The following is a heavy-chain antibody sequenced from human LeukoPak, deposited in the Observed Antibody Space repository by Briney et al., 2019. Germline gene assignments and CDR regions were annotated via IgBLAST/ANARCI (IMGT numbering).Heavy chain of an antibody. CDR1: GFSFNNYA. J-gene: IGHJ4*02. CDR3: AKDQTPYY. V-gene: IGHV3-48*01. CDR2: ISSSGSTI. Sequence: PGGSLRLSCAASGFSFNNYAMYWVRQAPGKGLEWVSYISSSGSTIYYADFVKGRFTISRDNSKNTLYLQMNSLRAEDTAVYYCAKDQTPYYWGQGTLVTVSS.